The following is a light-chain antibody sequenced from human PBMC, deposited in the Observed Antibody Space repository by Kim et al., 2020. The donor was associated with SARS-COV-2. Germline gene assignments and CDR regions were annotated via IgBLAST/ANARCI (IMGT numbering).Light chain of an antibody. CDR2: EVS. CDR3: CSYAGSNTFV. CDR1: TSDVGSYNY. J-gene: IGLJ7*01. Sequence: QSVLTQPPSASGSRGQSVTISCTGTTSDVGSYNYVSWYQQHPGEAPRLIMYEVSKRPSGVPDRFSGSRSGNTASLIVSGLQAEDEAGYYCCSYAGSNTFVFGGGTQLTVL. V-gene: IGLV2-8*01.